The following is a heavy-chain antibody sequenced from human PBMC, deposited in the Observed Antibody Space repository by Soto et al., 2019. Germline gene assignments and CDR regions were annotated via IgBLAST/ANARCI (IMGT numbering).Heavy chain of an antibody. CDR3: ARDSVAAAGADY. Sequence: SETLSLTCTVSGGSISSGGYYWSWIRQHPGKGLEWIGYIYYSGSTYYNPSLKSRVTISVDTSKNQFSLKLSSVTAADTAVYYCARDSVAAAGADYWGQGTLVTVFS. D-gene: IGHD6-13*01. J-gene: IGHJ4*02. CDR1: GGSISSGGYY. CDR2: IYYSGST. V-gene: IGHV4-31*03.